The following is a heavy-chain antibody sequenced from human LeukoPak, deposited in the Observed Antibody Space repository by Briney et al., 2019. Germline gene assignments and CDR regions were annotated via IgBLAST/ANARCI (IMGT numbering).Heavy chain of an antibody. V-gene: IGHV3-30*04. J-gene: IGHJ4*02. CDR2: ISYSGSNK. CDR3: SRDQHYDILTSYYRGGYFDY. Sequence: GGSLRLSCAASGFTFSSYAMLWVRQAPGKGLEGVAVISYSGSNKYYADSVRGRFTISRDNSKNTLYLQMNRLRADDTAVYYCSRDQHYDILTSYYRGGYFDYWGQGTLVTVSS. D-gene: IGHD3-9*01. CDR1: GFTFSSYA.